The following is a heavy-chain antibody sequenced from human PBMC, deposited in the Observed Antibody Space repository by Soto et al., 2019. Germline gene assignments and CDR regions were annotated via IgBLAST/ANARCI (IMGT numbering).Heavy chain of an antibody. CDR2: IYYSGST. D-gene: IGHD2-2*01. J-gene: IGHJ5*02. Sequence: SETLSLTCTVSGGSISSSSYYWGWIRQPPGKGLEWIGSIYYSGSTYYNPSLKSRVTISVDTSKNQFSLKLSSVTAADTAVYYCARPQGYCSSTSCYHWFDPWGQGTLVTVSS. CDR3: ARPQGYCSSTSCYHWFDP. CDR1: GGSISSSSYY. V-gene: IGHV4-39*01.